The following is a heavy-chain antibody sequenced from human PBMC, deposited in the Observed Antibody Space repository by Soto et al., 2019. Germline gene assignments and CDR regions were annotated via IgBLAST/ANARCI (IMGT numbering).Heavy chain of an antibody. CDR3: ARSVFP. Sequence: QVQLQESGPGLVKPSQTLSLTCTVSGVSISSGGYYCSWIRQHPGKGLEWIGYMYYSGSTYYNPTRKSRVTISVDTSKNQFSLKLSSVTAADTDVYYCARSVFPWGQGTLVTVSS. V-gene: IGHV4-31*03. CDR1: GVSISSGGYY. CDR2: MYYSGST. J-gene: IGHJ5*02.